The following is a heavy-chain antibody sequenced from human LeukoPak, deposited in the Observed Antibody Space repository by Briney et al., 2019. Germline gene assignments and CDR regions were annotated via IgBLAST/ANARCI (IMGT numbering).Heavy chain of an antibody. V-gene: IGHV3-21*01. Sequence: PGGSLRLSCAASGFTFSSYAMSWVRQAPGKGLEWVSSISSSSAYIYYADSVKGRFTISRDNAKNSLYLEMNSLTVEDTAVYYCAKKNYYFDYWGQGTLVTVSS. J-gene: IGHJ4*02. CDR3: AKKNYYFDY. D-gene: IGHD2/OR15-2a*01. CDR2: ISSSSAYI. CDR1: GFTFSSYA.